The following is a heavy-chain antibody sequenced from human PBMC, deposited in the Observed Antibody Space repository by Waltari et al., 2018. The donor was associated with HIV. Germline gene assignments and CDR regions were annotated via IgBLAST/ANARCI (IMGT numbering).Heavy chain of an antibody. V-gene: IGHV3-21*01. J-gene: IGHJ6*02. D-gene: IGHD3-16*01. Sequence: EVQLVESGGGLVKPGGSLSLSCAASGFTFSIYSMNWIRQAPGKGREWVSSISSSGRYIYYKDSVKGRFTIARDNSLYLQMNSLRADDTAVYYCARDLGASNNYYYGMDVWGQGTTVTVSS. CDR1: GFTFSIYS. CDR3: ARDLGASNNYYYGMDV. CDR2: ISSSGRYI.